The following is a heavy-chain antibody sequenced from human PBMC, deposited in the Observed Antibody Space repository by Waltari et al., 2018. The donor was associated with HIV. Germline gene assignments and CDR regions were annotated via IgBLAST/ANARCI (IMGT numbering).Heavy chain of an antibody. J-gene: IGHJ5*02. Sequence: QVQLVQSGAEVKKPGASVKVSCKASGYTFTRYGISWVRQAPGQGLEWMGWISAYTGYTNYAQKLQGRGTMTTDTSTTTAYMELRSLRSDDTAVYYCARVPVGVRGDAPNWFDPWGQGTLVTVSS. CDR1: GYTFTRYG. V-gene: IGHV1-18*01. CDR2: ISAYTGYT. D-gene: IGHD3-10*01. CDR3: ARVPVGVRGDAPNWFDP.